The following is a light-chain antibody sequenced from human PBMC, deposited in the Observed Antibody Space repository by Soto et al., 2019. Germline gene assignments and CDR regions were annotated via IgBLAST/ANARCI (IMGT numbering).Light chain of an antibody. J-gene: IGKJ4*01. CDR2: GAS. V-gene: IGKV3-20*01. CDR1: QSVSSSY. Sequence: EIVLTQSPGTLSLSPGERATLSCRASQSVSSSYLAWYQQKPGQAPRLLIYGASSRATGIPDRLSGSGSGTDFTLTISRLEPEDFAVYYCQHYGSSNTFGGGTKVEIK. CDR3: QHYGSSNT.